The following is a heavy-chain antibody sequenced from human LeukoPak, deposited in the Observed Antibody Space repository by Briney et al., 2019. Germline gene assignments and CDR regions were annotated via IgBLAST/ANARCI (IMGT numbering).Heavy chain of an antibody. Sequence: GGSLRLSCAASGFTFSSYAMHWVRQAPGKGLEWVAVISYDGSNKHYADSVKGRFTISRDNSKNTLYLQMNSLRAEDTAVYYCARIPAAGTDFDYWGQGTLVTVSS. J-gene: IGHJ4*02. CDR1: GFTFSSYA. D-gene: IGHD6-13*01. CDR2: ISYDGSNK. V-gene: IGHV3-30-3*01. CDR3: ARIPAAGTDFDY.